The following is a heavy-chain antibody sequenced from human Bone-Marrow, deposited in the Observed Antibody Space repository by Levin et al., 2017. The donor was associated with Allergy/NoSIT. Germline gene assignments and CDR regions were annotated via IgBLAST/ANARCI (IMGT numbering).Heavy chain of an antibody. V-gene: IGHV3-15*01. CDR2: IKSKTDGGTT. J-gene: IGHJ4*02. Sequence: KTGGSLRLSCAASGFTFSNAWMSWVRQAPGKGLEWVGRIKSKTDGGTTDYAAPVKGRFTISRDDSKNTLYLQMNSLKTEDTAVYYCTTEMASSGRSPHYWGQGTLVTVSS. D-gene: IGHD6-19*01. CDR3: TTEMASSGRSPHY. CDR1: GFTFSNAW.